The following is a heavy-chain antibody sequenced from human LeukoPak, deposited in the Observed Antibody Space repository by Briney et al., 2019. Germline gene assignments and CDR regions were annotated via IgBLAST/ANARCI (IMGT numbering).Heavy chain of an antibody. Sequence: PGGSLRLSCAASGFTFDDYSMHWVRQAPGKGLEWVSLISWDGGSTYYADSVKGRFTISRDNSKNSLYLHMNSLRTEDTALYYCAKDTGSGTYSYYSDYWGQETLVTVSS. D-gene: IGHD1-26*01. CDR2: ISWDGGST. CDR1: GFTFDDYS. V-gene: IGHV3-43*01. CDR3: AKDTGSGTYSYYSDY. J-gene: IGHJ4*02.